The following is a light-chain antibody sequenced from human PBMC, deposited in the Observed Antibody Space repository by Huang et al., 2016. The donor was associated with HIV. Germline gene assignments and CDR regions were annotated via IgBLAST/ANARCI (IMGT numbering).Light chain of an antibody. CDR1: PIISYNSNNKHY. CDR2: WAS. Sequence: DIVMTQSPDSLVVSLGERATINCQSSPIISYNSNNKHYLAWYQQKPGQPPKLLIYWASTRESGVPDRFTGSGSGTDFTLTISSLQAEDVAVYYCQQYYITPLTFGGGTKVEI. J-gene: IGKJ4*01. CDR3: QQYYITPLT. V-gene: IGKV4-1*01.